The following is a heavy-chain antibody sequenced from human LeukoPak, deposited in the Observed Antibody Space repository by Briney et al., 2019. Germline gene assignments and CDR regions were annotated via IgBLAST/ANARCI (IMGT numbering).Heavy chain of an antibody. Sequence: GGSLRLSCAASGFTLSSYWMSWVRQAPGRGLEWVANIKTDGSEKYYVDSVKGRFTISRDNAKNSLYLQMNSLRAEDTALYYCARSVAASRDYWGQGTLVTVSS. D-gene: IGHD2-15*01. CDR3: ARSVAASRDY. V-gene: IGHV3-7*03. CDR1: GFTLSSYW. CDR2: IKTDGSEK. J-gene: IGHJ4*02.